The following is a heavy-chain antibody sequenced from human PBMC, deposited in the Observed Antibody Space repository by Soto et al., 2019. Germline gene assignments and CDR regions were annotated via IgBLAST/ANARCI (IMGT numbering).Heavy chain of an antibody. CDR3: ARETTVTTHYYYYMDV. CDR2: IYYSGST. D-gene: IGHD4-4*01. V-gene: IGHV4-31*03. Sequence: SETLSLTCTVSGGSISSGGYYWSWIRQHPGKGLEWIGYIYYSGSTYYNPSLKSRVTISVDTSKNQFSLKLSSVTAADTAVYYCARETTVTTHYYYYMDVWGKGTTVTVSS. CDR1: GGSISSGGYY. J-gene: IGHJ6*03.